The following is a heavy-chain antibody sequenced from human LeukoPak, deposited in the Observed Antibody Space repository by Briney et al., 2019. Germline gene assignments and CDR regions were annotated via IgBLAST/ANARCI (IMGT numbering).Heavy chain of an antibody. CDR3: ARMILLLGDVLTVPPRGFDY. CDR1: GYTFTSCG. D-gene: IGHD3-9*01. CDR2: ININNGNT. V-gene: IGHV1-18*01. J-gene: IGHJ4*02. Sequence: ASVKVSCKASGYTFTSCGISWVRQAPGQGLEWMGWININNGNTEYAQNLQARVTMTTDTSTSTAYMELRSLRSDDTAVYYCARMILLLGDVLTVPPRGFDYWGQGTLVTVSS.